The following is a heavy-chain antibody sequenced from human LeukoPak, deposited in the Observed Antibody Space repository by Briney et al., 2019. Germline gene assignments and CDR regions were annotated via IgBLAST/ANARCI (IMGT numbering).Heavy chain of an antibody. CDR2: IRYDGSNK. J-gene: IGHJ4*02. V-gene: IGHV3-30*02. Sequence: GGSLRLSCAASGFTFSSYVMHWVRQAPGKGLEWAAFIRYDGSNKYYADSVKGRFTISRDNSKNTLYLQMNSLRAEDTAVYYCAKDHYGSGSPDYWGQGTLVTVSS. CDR1: GFTFSSYV. CDR3: AKDHYGSGSPDY. D-gene: IGHD3-10*01.